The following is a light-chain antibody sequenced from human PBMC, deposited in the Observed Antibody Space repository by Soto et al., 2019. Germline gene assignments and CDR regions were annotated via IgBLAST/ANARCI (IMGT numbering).Light chain of an antibody. J-gene: IGKJ4*01. Sequence: DIQMTQSPSTLSASVGDRVTITCRASQDIYNWLAWYQQKPGRAPRLLIYKTAGLESGVPSRFSGSGSGTEYTLTISSLQPGDFATYYCQQYSIYPITFGGGTKLDIK. V-gene: IGKV1-5*03. CDR1: QDIYNW. CDR2: KTA. CDR3: QQYSIYPIT.